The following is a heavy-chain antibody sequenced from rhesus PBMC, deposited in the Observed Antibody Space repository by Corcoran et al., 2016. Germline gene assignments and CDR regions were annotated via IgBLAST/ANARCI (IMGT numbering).Heavy chain of an antibody. Sequence: QVQLQESGPGVVKPSETLSLTCAVSGGTISSGYYYWSWIRQPPGKGLEWIGGIYSKSESTNNNPPIKSRVTMSKDTSKNQFSLKLSSVTATDTAVYYCARATGGFVAWGQGVLVTVSS. V-gene: IGHV4S12*01. CDR3: ARATGGFVA. CDR2: IYSKSEST. J-gene: IGHJ4*01. CDR1: GGTISSGYYY. D-gene: IGHD2-15*01.